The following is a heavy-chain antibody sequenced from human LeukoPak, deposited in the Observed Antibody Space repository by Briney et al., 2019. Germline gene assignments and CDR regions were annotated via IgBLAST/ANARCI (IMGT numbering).Heavy chain of an antibody. D-gene: IGHD5-18*01. V-gene: IGHV3-30*04. CDR2: ISYDGSNK. CDR3: ARDRGYSYGNFDY. J-gene: IGHJ4*02. Sequence: GGSLRLSCAASGFTFSSYAMHWVRQAPGKGLEWVPVISYDGSNKYYADSVKGRFTISRDNSKNTLYLQMNSLRAEDTAVYYCARDRGYSYGNFDYWGQGTLVTVSS. CDR1: GFTFSSYA.